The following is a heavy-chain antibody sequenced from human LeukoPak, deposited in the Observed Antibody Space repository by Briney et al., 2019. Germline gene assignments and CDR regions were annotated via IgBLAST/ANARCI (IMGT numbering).Heavy chain of an antibody. D-gene: IGHD6-13*01. Sequence: GGPLRLSCAAPGLTFSSYAISGFRRAPGKGLDWVSAISGSGGSTYYADSVKGRFTISRDNSKNTLYLQMNSLRAEDTAVYYCAKKWIIAAAGFVLDPWGQGTLVTVSS. J-gene: IGHJ5*02. CDR3: AKKWIIAAAGFVLDP. CDR1: GLTFSSYA. V-gene: IGHV3-23*01. CDR2: ISGSGGST.